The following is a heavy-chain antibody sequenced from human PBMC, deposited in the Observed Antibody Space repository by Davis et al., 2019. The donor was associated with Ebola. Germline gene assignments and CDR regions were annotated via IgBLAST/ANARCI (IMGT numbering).Heavy chain of an antibody. CDR3: ARASYERFLEWLNFDY. V-gene: IGHV3-48*02. CDR1: GVTFSSYS. Sequence: GGSLRLSCAASGVTFSSYSMNWVRQAPGKGLEWVSYISSSSSTIYYADSVKGRFTISRDNAKNSLYLQMNSLRDEDTAVYYCARASYERFLEWLNFDYWGQGTLVTVSS. CDR2: ISSSSSTI. J-gene: IGHJ4*02. D-gene: IGHD3-3*01.